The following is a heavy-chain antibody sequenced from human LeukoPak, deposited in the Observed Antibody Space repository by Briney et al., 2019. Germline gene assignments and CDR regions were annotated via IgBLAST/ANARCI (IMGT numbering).Heavy chain of an antibody. CDR3: ARLHRLGDTSNYRHLDF. Sequence: PGGSLRLSCAASGFTFSSYCMSWVRQAPGKGLEWVANIKQDGSEIHYVDSVKGRFTIFRDNAESSLYLHMSSLRAEDTAVYYCARLHRLGDTSNYRHLDFWGQGTLVTVSS. CDR2: IKQDGSEI. J-gene: IGHJ4*02. D-gene: IGHD3-22*01. CDR1: GFTFSSYC. V-gene: IGHV3-7*01.